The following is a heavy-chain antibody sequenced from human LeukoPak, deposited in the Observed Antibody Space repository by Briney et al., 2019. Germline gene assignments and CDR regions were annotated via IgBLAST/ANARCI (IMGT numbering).Heavy chain of an antibody. CDR3: ARDDIGYSSSSGFLIDP. J-gene: IGHJ5*02. CDR1: GGTFSSYA. Sequence: ASVKVSCKASGGTFSSYAISWVRQAPGQGLEWMGIINPSGGSTSYAQKFQGRVTMTRDTSTSTVYMELSSLRSEDTAVYYCARDDIGYSSSSGFLIDPWGQGTLVTVSS. V-gene: IGHV1-46*01. CDR2: INPSGGST. D-gene: IGHD6-6*01.